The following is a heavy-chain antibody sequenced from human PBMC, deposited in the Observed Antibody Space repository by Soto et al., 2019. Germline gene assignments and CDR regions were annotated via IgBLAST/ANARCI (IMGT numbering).Heavy chain of an antibody. CDR1: GGTFSTFG. D-gene: IGHD2-21*02. CDR3: PRVNGGNFEGWFDY. Sequence: SVKVSCKASGGTFSTFGVSWVRQAPGQGLEWMGGFIPMFDTAHYPPKFQGRLTITADKSTGTVYMELASLTSQDTAVYYCPRVNGGNFEGWFDYWGQGTQVTVAS. CDR2: FIPMFDTA. J-gene: IGHJ4*02. V-gene: IGHV1-69*06.